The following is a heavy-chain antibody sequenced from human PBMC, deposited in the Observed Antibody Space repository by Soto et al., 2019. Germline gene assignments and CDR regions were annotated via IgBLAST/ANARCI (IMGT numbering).Heavy chain of an antibody. D-gene: IGHD6-6*01. CDR2: ISYDGSNK. J-gene: IGHJ4*02. Sequence: QVQLVESGGGVVQPGRSLRLSCAASGFTFSSYGMHWVRQAPGKGLEWVAVISYDGSNKYYADSVKGRFTISRDNSKNTLYLQINSLRAEDTAVYYCLAVGRAAREDFDYWGQGTLVTVSS. CDR1: GFTFSSYG. V-gene: IGHV3-30*03. CDR3: LAVGRAAREDFDY.